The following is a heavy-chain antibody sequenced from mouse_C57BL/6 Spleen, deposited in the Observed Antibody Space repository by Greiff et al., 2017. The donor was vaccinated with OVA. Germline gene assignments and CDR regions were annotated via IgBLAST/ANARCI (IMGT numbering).Heavy chain of an antibody. CDR1: GFTFSDYG. Sequence: EVQRVESGGGLVKPGGSLKLSCAASGFTFSDYGMHWVRQAPEKGLEWVAYISSGSSTIYYADTVKGRFTISRDNAKNTLFLQMTSLRSEDTAMYYCARAYRGYAMDYWGQGTSVTVSS. CDR3: ARAYRGYAMDY. J-gene: IGHJ4*01. V-gene: IGHV5-17*01. D-gene: IGHD6-5*01. CDR2: ISSGSSTI.